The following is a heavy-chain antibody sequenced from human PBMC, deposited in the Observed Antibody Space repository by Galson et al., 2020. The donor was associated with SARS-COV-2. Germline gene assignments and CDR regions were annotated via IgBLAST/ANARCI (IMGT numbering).Heavy chain of an antibody. CDR1: GGSISTTSYF. V-gene: IGHV4-39*01. Sequence: SETLSLTCTVSGGSISTTSYFWGWIRQPPGKGLEWIGTIYYSGTTYYNPSLRSRVTISVDTSTNQFSLNLNSVTAADTAVYYCARGGGTVTTQDFDVWGRGTLVTVSS. D-gene: IGHD4-17*01. CDR2: IYYSGTT. J-gene: IGHJ2*01. CDR3: ARGGGTVTTQDFDV.